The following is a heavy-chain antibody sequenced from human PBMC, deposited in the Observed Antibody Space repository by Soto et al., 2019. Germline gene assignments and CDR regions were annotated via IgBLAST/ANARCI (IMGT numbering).Heavy chain of an antibody. D-gene: IGHD4-17*01. CDR1: GFTFDDYA. CDR3: AKAPYYGGNNSDS. CDR2: ISWNSGSI. V-gene: IGHV3-9*01. J-gene: IGHJ4*02. Sequence: GGSLRLSCAASGFTFDDYAMHWVRQAPGKGLEWVSGISWNSGSIGYADSVKGRFTISRDNAKNSLYLQMNSLRAEDTALYYCAKAPYYGGNNSDSWGQGTLVTSPQ.